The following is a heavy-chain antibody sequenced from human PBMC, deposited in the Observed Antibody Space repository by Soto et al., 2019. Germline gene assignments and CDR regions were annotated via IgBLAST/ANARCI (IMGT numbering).Heavy chain of an antibody. CDR1: EFTFSTYP. D-gene: IGHD3-3*01. CDR2: ISYDETSK. J-gene: IGHJ4*02. V-gene: IGHV3-30-3*01. Sequence: QVLLVESGGGVVQPGRYLRLSCAASEFTFSTYPMHWVRQAPGKGLEWVAVISYDETSKYYADSVKGRFTISRDNSKDTLYLQMNSLRADDTAVYYCARGASDFWGAYPEIHYVDYWGQGTLVTVSS. CDR3: ARGASDFWGAYPEIHYVDY.